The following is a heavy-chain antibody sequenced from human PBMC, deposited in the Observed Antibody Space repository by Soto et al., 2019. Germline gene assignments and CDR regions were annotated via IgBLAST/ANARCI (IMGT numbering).Heavy chain of an antibody. CDR3: AKDRNVKTYVPYGMDV. D-gene: IGHD3-10*02. V-gene: IGHV3-30*18. Sequence: QVQLVESGGGVVQPGRSLSLSCAASQLTFKNYAMHWVRQAPGKGLEWVAVISDDGHNEYYADSVRGRFTISRDNSKSTVDLHMNSLRVDDTAVYYCAKDRNVKTYVPYGMDVWGQGTTVTVSS. CDR2: ISDDGHNE. CDR1: QLTFKNYA. J-gene: IGHJ6*02.